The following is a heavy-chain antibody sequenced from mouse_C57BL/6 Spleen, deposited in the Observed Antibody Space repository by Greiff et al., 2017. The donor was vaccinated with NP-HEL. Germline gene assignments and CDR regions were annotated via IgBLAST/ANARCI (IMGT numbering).Heavy chain of an antibody. Sequence: QVQLQQPGAELVRPGSSVKLSCKASGYTFTSSWMDWVKQRPGQGLEWIGNIYPSDSETHYNQKFKDKATLTVDKSSSTAYMQLSSLTSEDSAVYYCARGLGLDYYGSSYWYCDVWGTGTTVTVSS. CDR2: IYPSDSET. D-gene: IGHD1-1*01. V-gene: IGHV1-61*01. CDR3: ARGLGLDYYGSSYWYCDV. J-gene: IGHJ1*03. CDR1: GYTFTSSW.